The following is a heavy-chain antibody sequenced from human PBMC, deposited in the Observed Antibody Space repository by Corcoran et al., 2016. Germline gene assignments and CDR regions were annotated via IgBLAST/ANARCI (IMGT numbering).Heavy chain of an antibody. J-gene: IGHJ4*02. Sequence: QVQLVQSGAEVKKPGASVKVSCKASGYTFTSYYMHWVRQAPGQGLEWMGIINPSGGSTSYAQKFQGRVTMTRDTSTSTVYMELRSLRSEDTAVYYCARVPPKTKTFDYWGQGTLVTVSS. CDR1: GYTFTSYY. CDR2: INPSGGST. D-gene: IGHD1-7*01. V-gene: IGHV1-46*01. CDR3: ARVPPKTKTFDY.